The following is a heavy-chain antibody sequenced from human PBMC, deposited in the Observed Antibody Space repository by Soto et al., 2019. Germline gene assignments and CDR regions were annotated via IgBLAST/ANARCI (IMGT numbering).Heavy chain of an antibody. CDR2: ISYDGSNK. D-gene: IGHD3-22*01. V-gene: IGHV3-30-3*01. J-gene: IGHJ4*02. CDR3: ARDLTYYYDSSGYAFDY. Sequence: ESGGGVVQPGRSLRLSCAASGFTFSSYAMHWVRQAPGKGLEWVAVISYDGSNKYYADSVKGRFTISRDNSKNTLYLQMNSLRAEDTAVYYCARDLTYYYDSSGYAFDYWGQGTLVTVSS. CDR1: GFTFSSYA.